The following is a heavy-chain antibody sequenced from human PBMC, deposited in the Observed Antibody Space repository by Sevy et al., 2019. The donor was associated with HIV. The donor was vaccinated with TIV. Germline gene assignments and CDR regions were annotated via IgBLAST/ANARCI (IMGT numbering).Heavy chain of an antibody. D-gene: IGHD2-21*01. CDR3: VRGDCGGDCSPHWFDP. CDR2: INPSGGSI. V-gene: IGHV1-46*03. J-gene: IGHJ5*02. Sequence: ASVKVSCKASGYTFTNYFMNWVRQAPGQGLDWMGTINPSGGSITYAQRFQARVTMTTDTSTGTVYMELSSLRSEDTAVYYCVRGDCGGDCSPHWFDPWGQGTLVTVSS. CDR1: GYTFTNYF.